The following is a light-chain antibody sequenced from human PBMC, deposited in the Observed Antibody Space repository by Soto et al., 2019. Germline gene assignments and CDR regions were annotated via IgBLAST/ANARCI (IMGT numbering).Light chain of an antibody. CDR1: QSVARNL. J-gene: IGKJ2*01. CDR3: HQYANSPLT. CDR2: DAT. Sequence: EIVLTQSPGTLSLSPGERATLSCRASQSVARNLLAWFQQRPGQPPRLLIYDATGRATGIPDRFSGSGSATDFTLNINRLEPEDFAVSYCHQYANSPLTFGQGTKLEIK. V-gene: IGKV3-20*01.